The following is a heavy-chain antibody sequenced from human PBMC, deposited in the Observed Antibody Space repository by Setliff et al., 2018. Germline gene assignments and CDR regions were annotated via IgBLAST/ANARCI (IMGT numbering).Heavy chain of an antibody. CDR2: IYHRGRT. J-gene: IGHJ3*01. D-gene: IGHD1-1*01. V-gene: IGHV4-38-2*01. Sequence: SETLSLTCDVSGISITSGHYWGWIRQPPGKGLEWIATIYHRGRTYYNSSLDSRVTISLDTSKNQYSLRLRSVTAADTAVYYCASPRRDDLDTPYDAFDLWGQGTKVTVSS. CDR1: GISITSGHY. CDR3: ASPRRDDLDTPYDAFDL.